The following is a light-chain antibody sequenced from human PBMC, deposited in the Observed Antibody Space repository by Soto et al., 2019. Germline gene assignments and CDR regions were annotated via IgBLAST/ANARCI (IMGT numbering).Light chain of an antibody. CDR2: DAS. CDR3: QQRSNWPKT. Sequence: QTPATLSFSPGGRATLPCRASQSVSSYLAWYQQKPGQAPRLLIYDASNRATGIPARFSGSGSGTDFTLTISSLEPEDFAVYYCQQRSNWPKTFGQGTKVDIK. CDR1: QSVSSY. J-gene: IGKJ1*01. V-gene: IGKV3-11*01.